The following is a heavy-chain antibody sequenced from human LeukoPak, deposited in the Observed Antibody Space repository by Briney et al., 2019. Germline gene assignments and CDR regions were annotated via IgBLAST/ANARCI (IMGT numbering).Heavy chain of an antibody. V-gene: IGHV4-39*01. D-gene: IGHD6-13*01. J-gene: IGHJ4*02. CDR2: IYYSGST. CDR1: GGSISSSGYY. CDR3: ARHRGSRSVQNLDY. Sequence: PSETLSLTCTVSGGSISSSGYYWGGIRQPPGKGLDWIGSIYYSGSTYYNPSLKSRVTISVDTSKNQFSLKLSSVTAADTAVYYCARHRGSRSVQNLDYWGQGTLVTVSS.